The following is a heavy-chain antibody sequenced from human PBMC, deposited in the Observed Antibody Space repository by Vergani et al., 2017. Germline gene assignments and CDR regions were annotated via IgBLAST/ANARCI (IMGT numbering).Heavy chain of an antibody. Sequence: QVQLQESGPGLVKPSQTLSLTCTVSGGSISSGSYYWSWIRQPAGKGLEWIGRIYTSGSTNYNPSLKSRVTISVDTSKNQFSLKLSSVTAADTAVYYCARESIVVVPAAIADYYYYYMDVWGKGTTVNVSS. CDR3: ARESIVVVPAAIADYYYYYMDV. V-gene: IGHV4-61*02. CDR2: IYTSGST. D-gene: IGHD2-2*01. J-gene: IGHJ6*03. CDR1: GGSISSGSYY.